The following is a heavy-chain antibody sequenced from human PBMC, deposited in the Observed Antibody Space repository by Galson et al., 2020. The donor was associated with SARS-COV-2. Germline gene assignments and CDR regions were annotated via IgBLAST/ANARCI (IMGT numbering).Heavy chain of an antibody. Sequence: PGGSLRLSCAASGFTFRNYAMHWVRQAPGKGLEYVPAISSNGDSSYYTTSVKGRFTISRDNSQSTLFLQMGSLRAEDMGVYYCGRDDLPVPDSSNLHYGVDVWGQGTTVTVS. CDR3: GRDDLPVPDSSNLHYGVDV. CDR1: GFTFRNYA. V-gene: IGHV3-64*01. D-gene: IGHD1-7*01. J-gene: IGHJ6*02. CDR2: ISSNGDSS.